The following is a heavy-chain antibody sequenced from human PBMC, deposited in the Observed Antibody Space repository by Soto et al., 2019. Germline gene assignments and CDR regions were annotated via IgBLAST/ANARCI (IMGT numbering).Heavy chain of an antibody. J-gene: IGHJ4*02. Sequence: ASVKVSCKASGYTFTSYDINWVRQATGQGLEWMGWMNPNSGNTGYAQKFQGRVTMTRNTSISTAYMELSSLRSEDTAVYYCARARHVTIFGVVITQMRIDYWGQGTLVTVSS. D-gene: IGHD3-3*01. V-gene: IGHV1-8*01. CDR3: ARARHVTIFGVVITQMRIDY. CDR1: GYTFTSYD. CDR2: MNPNSGNT.